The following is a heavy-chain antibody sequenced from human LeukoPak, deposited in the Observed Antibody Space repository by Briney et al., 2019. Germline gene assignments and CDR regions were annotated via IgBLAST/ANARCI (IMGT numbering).Heavy chain of an antibody. CDR2: ISSSSSTI. V-gene: IGHV3-48*01. CDR1: GFTFSSYS. J-gene: IGHJ6*03. CDR3: ARDYSSGWYGNMDV. D-gene: IGHD6-19*01. Sequence: PGGSLRLSCAASGFTFSSYSMNWVRQAPGKGLEWVSYISSSSSTIYYADSVKGRFTISRDNAKNSLYLQMKSLRAEDTAVYYCARDYSSGWYGNMDVWGKGTTVTVSS.